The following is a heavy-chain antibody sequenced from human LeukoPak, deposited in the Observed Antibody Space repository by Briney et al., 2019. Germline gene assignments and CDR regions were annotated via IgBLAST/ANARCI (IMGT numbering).Heavy chain of an antibody. CDR3: ARLNSYYFDY. D-gene: IGHD5-18*01. CDR2: IYYSGST. Sequence: PSETLSLTCTVSGGSISSSTYYWGWIRQPPGKGLEWIGNIYYSGSTYYNPSLKSRVTISVDTSKNQFSLKLSSVTAADTAVYYCARLNSYYFDYRGQGTLVTVSS. J-gene: IGHJ4*02. V-gene: IGHV4-39*01. CDR1: GGSISSSTYY.